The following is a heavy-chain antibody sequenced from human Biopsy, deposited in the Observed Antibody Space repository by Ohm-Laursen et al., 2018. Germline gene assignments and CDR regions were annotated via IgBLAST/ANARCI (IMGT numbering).Heavy chain of an antibody. J-gene: IGHJ4*02. D-gene: IGHD1-26*01. V-gene: IGHV3-30*18. Sequence: SLRLSCSAPGFNYNIYGMHWVRQAPGKGLEWVAVISYDGSNTYYEDSVKGRFIISRDNSKNTVDLQMNSLRAEDTAVYYCAKGLYSGSYYYDSWGQGTLVTVSS. CDR1: GFNYNIYG. CDR2: ISYDGSNT. CDR3: AKGLYSGSYYYDS.